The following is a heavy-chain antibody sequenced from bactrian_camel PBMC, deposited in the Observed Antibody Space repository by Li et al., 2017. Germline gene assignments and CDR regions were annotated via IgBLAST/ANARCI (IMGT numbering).Heavy chain of an antibody. V-gene: IGHV3-3*01. CDR1: GASRYC. D-gene: IGHD1*01. CDR2: IYTLARSS. Sequence: VQLVESGGGSVQAGGSLKLSCEASGASRYCMGWFRQAPGKEREVVAGIYTLARSSYYPDSSVKGRFTISLDSTKNTLYLQMDALKPEDTGMYSVRQTSEWVDTWAVATLVPMAREPRSPSP. J-gene: IGHJ6*01. CDR3: RQTSEWVDTWAVATLVP.